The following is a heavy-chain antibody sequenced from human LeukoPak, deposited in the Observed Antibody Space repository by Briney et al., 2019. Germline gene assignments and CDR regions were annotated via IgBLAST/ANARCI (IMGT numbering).Heavy chain of an antibody. CDR2: ITGRSTTT. J-gene: IGHJ4*02. V-gene: IGHV3-48*04. Sequence: GGSLRLSCAASGFTFSSYSMNWVRQAPGKGLEWISYITGRSTTTHYADSVKGRFTLSGDNTNNSLYLQMNSLRAEDTAVYFCASHRVCWGQGTLVTVSS. CDR1: GFTFSSYS. CDR3: ASHRVC.